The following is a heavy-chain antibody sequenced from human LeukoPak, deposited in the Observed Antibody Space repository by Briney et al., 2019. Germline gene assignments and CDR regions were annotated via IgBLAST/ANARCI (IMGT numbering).Heavy chain of an antibody. D-gene: IGHD3-10*01. CDR1: GGSISSSSYY. V-gene: IGHV4-39*01. J-gene: IGHJ6*03. CDR3: ARQRSGSGTLWGPYYYYYYMDV. Sequence: SETLSLTCTVSGGSISSSSYYWGWIRQPPGKGLEWIGSIYYSGSTYYNPSLKSRVTISVDTSKNQFSLKLSSVTAADTAVYYCARQRSGSGTLWGPYYYYYYMDVWGKGTTVTVSS. CDR2: IYYSGST.